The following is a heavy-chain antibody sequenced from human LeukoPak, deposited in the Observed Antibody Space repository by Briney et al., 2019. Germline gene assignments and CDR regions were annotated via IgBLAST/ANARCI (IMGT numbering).Heavy chain of an antibody. CDR3: ARVDSSSWSPMGNY. CDR2: IYYSGST. D-gene: IGHD6-13*01. V-gene: IGHV4-39*07. CDR1: GGSISSSSYY. J-gene: IGHJ4*02. Sequence: SETLSLTCTVSGGSISSSSYYWGWIRQPPGKGLEWIGSIYYSGSTYYNPSLKSRVTISVDTSKNQFSLKLSSVTAADTAVYYCARVDSSSWSPMGNYWGQGTLVTVPS.